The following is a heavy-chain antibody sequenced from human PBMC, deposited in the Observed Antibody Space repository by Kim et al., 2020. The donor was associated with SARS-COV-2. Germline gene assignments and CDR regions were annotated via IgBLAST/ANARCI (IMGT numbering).Heavy chain of an antibody. CDR2: T. V-gene: IGHV4-30-2*01. J-gene: IGHJ4*02. CDR3: ASRGEGYYFDY. Sequence: TYSNPSLKSRVTISVDRSKNQFSLKLSSVTAADTAVYYCASRGEGYYFDYWGQGTLVTVSS.